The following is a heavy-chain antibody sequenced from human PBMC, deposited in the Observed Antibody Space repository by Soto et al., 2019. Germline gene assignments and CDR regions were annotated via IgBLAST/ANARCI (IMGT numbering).Heavy chain of an antibody. CDR1: GFTFSSYD. V-gene: IGHV3-13*01. CDR2: IGTAGDT. CDR3: ARKDYGDYYWYFDL. Sequence: EVQLVESGGGLVQPGGSLRLSCAASGFTFSSYDMHWVRQATGKGLEWVSAIGTAGDTYYPGSVKGRFTISRENAKNSFYLQMNSLRAEDTAVYYCARKDYGDYYWYFDLWGRGTLVTVSS. D-gene: IGHD4-17*01. J-gene: IGHJ2*01.